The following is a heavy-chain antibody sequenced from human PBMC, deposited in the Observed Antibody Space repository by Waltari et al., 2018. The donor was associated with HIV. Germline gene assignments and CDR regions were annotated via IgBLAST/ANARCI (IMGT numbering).Heavy chain of an antibody. CDR2: IKQDGSDK. D-gene: IGHD2-2*01. Sequence: VQLVESGGGVVQPGRSLRLSCAASGFTFSNFWMNWVRQAPGKGLEWVANIKQDGSDKIYVDSVKGRFTISRDNAKNLLDLHMNSLRAEDTAVYYCARASWNDYWRQGTLVTVFS. CDR3: ARASWNDY. CDR1: GFTFSNFW. V-gene: IGHV3-7*01. J-gene: IGHJ4*02.